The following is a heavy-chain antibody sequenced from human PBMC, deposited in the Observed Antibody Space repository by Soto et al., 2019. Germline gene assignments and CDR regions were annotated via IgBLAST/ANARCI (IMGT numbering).Heavy chain of an antibody. D-gene: IGHD3-22*01. J-gene: IGHJ4*02. Sequence: EVQLVESGGGLVQPGGSLRLSCAASGFTFSSYWMHWVRQAPGKGLVWVSRIKSDGSGTYYADSVKGRLTISRDNAKNTPCLQRNSLRAENTAVYYCARGDDDYYDGNGALGRRWGKGSLVTVSS. CDR1: GFTFSSYW. CDR3: ARGDDDYYDGNGALGRR. CDR2: IKSDGSGT. V-gene: IGHV3-74*01.